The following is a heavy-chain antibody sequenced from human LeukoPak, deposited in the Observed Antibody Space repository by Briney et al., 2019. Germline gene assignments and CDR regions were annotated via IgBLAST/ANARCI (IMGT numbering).Heavy chain of an antibody. J-gene: IGHJ6*02. V-gene: IGHV3-21*01. CDR2: IGSTSHFR. CDR3: ATRFLEWLSMAHYYYGMDV. D-gene: IGHD3-3*01. Sequence: GGSLRLSCAASGFTFSNYSMNWVRQAPGKGLEWVSSIGSTSHFRYYADSLKGRVTISRDNAKNSLYLQMSSLRAEDTAVYYCATRFLEWLSMAHYYYGMDVWGQGTTVTVSS. CDR1: GFTFSNYS.